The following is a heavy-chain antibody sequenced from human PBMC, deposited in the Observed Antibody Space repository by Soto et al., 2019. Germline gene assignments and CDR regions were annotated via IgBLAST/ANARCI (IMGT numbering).Heavy chain of an antibody. CDR3: AKDWPPWELHHDAFDI. CDR1: GFTFSSYA. Sequence: GGSLRLSCAASGFTFSSYAMSWVRQAPGKGLEWVSAISGSGGSTYYADSVKGRFTISRDNSKNTLYLQMNSLRAEDTAVYYCAKDWPPWELHHDAFDIWGQGPMVTVS. CDR2: ISGSGGST. V-gene: IGHV3-23*01. J-gene: IGHJ3*02. D-gene: IGHD1-26*01.